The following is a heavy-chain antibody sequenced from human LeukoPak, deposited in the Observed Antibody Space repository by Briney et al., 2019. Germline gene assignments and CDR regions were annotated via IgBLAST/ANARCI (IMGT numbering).Heavy chain of an antibody. V-gene: IGHV3-33*01. Sequence: PGGSLRLSCAASGFTFSSFGMHWVRQAPGKGLEWVAVIWYDGSKQYYADSVKGRFTISRDNSKNTVSLQMNSLKAEDTAVYYCARVKGQSLDYWGQGTLVTVSS. J-gene: IGHJ4*02. CDR2: IWYDGSKQ. CDR3: ARVKGQSLDY. CDR1: GFTFSSFG.